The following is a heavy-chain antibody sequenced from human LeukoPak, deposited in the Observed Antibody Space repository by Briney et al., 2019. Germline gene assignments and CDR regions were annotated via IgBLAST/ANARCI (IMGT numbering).Heavy chain of an antibody. V-gene: IGHV4-34*01. CDR3: ARDFGGVIAY. Sequence: SETLSLTCDVYGGSFSGYYWSWIRQPPGKGLEWIGEINHSGSTNYNPSLKSRVTISVDTSKNQFSLRLSSVTAADTAVYYCARDFGGVIAYWGQGTLVTVSS. CDR1: GGSFSGYY. CDR2: INHSGST. J-gene: IGHJ4*02. D-gene: IGHD3-16*02.